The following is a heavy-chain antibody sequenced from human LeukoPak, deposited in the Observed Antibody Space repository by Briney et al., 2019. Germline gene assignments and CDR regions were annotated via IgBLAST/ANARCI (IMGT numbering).Heavy chain of an antibody. V-gene: IGHV3-7*01. Sequence: GGSLRLSCAASGFIFNNSWMTWVRQAPGKGLEWVANIKQDGSEKFYVDSVKGRFTISRDNAKNSLYLQMNRLRDEDTAVYYCARDLGAMDVWGQGTTVTVSS. D-gene: IGHD3-16*01. J-gene: IGHJ6*02. CDR3: ARDLGAMDV. CDR1: GFIFNNSW. CDR2: IKQDGSEK.